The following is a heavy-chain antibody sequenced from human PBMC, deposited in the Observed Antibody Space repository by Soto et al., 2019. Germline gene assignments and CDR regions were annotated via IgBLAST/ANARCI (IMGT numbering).Heavy chain of an antibody. J-gene: IGHJ5*02. CDR3: AKGKVANWFDP. Sequence: GGSLRLSCASSGFTFSSYAMSCFRQAPGKGLEWLSAISGSGGSTYYADSVKGRFTISRENSKNTLYLQMNSLRAEDTAVYYCAKGKVANWFDPWGQGTLVTVSS. CDR1: GFTFSSYA. D-gene: IGHD2-15*01. V-gene: IGHV3-23*01. CDR2: ISGSGGST.